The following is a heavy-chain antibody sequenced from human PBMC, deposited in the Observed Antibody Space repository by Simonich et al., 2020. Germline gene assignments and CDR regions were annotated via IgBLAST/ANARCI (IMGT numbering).Heavy chain of an antibody. CDR2: IYHRAPT. J-gene: IGHJ6*02. CDR3: ARVGYSNYYYYGMDV. CDR1: GYSISSGYY. D-gene: IGHD6-13*01. Sequence: QVQLQESGQGLVKPSETLSLTCAVSGYSISSGYYWGWIRQPPGKGLEWLGSIYHRAPTNANPSLKSRFTISVDTSKNHFSLKLSSVTAADTAVYYCARVGYSNYYYYGMDVWGQGTTVTVSS. V-gene: IGHV4-38-2*01.